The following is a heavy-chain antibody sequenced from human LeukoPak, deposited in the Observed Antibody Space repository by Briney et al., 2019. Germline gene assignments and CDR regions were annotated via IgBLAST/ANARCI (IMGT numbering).Heavy chain of an antibody. CDR1: GGSISSGGYS. D-gene: IGHD6-19*01. Sequence: SETLSLTCAVSGGSISSGGYSWSWIRQPPGKGLEWIGYIYHSGSTYYNPSLKSRVTISVDRSKNQFSLKLSSVTAADTAVYYCATPRGYTSGWSGIFDYWGQGTLVTVSS. CDR2: IYHSGST. J-gene: IGHJ4*02. V-gene: IGHV4-30-2*01. CDR3: ATPRGYTSGWSGIFDY.